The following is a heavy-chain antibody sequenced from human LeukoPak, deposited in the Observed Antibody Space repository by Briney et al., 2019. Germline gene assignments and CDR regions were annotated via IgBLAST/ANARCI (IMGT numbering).Heavy chain of an antibody. CDR1: GFTVSSNY. Sequence: GGSLRLSYAASGFTVSSNYMSWVRQAPGKGLEWVSVIYSGGSTYYADSVKGRFTISRDNSENTLYLQMNSLRAEDTAVYYCARERGTDYDSSGYMDYWGQGTLVTVSS. CDR3: ARERGTDYDSSGYMDY. J-gene: IGHJ4*02. CDR2: IYSGGST. D-gene: IGHD3-22*01. V-gene: IGHV3-53*01.